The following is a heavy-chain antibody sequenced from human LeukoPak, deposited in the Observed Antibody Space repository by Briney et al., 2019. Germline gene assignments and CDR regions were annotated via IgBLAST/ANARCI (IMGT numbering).Heavy chain of an antibody. D-gene: IGHD2-2*01. J-gene: IGHJ3*02. Sequence: GESLKISCKGSGYSFTSYWIGWVRQMPGKGLEWMGIIYPGDSDTRYSPSFQGQVTISADKSISTAYLQWSSLKASDTAMYYCARLQYCSSTSCRGAFDIWGQGTMVTVSP. CDR2: IYPGDSDT. CDR1: GYSFTSYW. V-gene: IGHV5-51*01. CDR3: ARLQYCSSTSCRGAFDI.